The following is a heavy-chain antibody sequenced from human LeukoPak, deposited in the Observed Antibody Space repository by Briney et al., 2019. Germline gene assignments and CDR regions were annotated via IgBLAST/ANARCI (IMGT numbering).Heavy chain of an antibody. Sequence: SETLSLTCTVSGGSISSYYWSWIRQPPGKGLEWIGYIYYSGSTNYNPSLKSRVTISVDTSKNQFSLKLSSVTAADTAVYYCARGLNFAAAGQFDYWGQGTLVTVSS. V-gene: IGHV4-59*01. J-gene: IGHJ4*02. CDR2: IYYSGST. CDR3: ARGLNFAAAGQFDY. CDR1: GGSISSYY. D-gene: IGHD6-13*01.